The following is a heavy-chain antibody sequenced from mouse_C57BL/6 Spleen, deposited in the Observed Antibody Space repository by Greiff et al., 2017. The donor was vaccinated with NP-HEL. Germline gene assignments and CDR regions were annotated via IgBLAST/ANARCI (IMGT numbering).Heavy chain of an antibody. Sequence: VQRVESGPGLVAPSQSLSITCTVSGFSLTSYAISWGRQPPGKGLEWLGVIWTGGGTNYNSALKSKLSISKDNSKSQFFLKMNSLQTDDTARYYCAKNYVDAMEDWGQGTSVTVAS. CDR1: GFSLTSYA. CDR2: IWTGGGT. J-gene: IGHJ4*01. CDR3: AKNYVDAMED. D-gene: IGHD1-1*01. V-gene: IGHV2-9-1*01.